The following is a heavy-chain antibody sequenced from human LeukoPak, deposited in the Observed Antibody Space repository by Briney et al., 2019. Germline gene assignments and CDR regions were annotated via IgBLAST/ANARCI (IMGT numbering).Heavy chain of an antibody. V-gene: IGHV4-34*01. D-gene: IGHD6-19*01. CDR1: GGSFSGYY. CDR2: INHSGST. Sequence: PSETLSLTCAVYGGSFSGYYWSWIRQPPGKGLEWIGEINHSGSTNYNPSLKSRVTISVDTSKNQFSLKLSSVTAADTAVYYCARAPIAVAYNWFDPWGQGTLVTVSS. J-gene: IGHJ5*02. CDR3: ARAPIAVAYNWFDP.